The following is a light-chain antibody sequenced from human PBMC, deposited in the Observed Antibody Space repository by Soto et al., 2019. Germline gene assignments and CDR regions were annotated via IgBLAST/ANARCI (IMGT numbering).Light chain of an antibody. V-gene: IGKV3-15*01. CDR1: QSVSYN. Sequence: EIVMTQSPATLSVSPGERATLSCRASQSVSYNLAWYQQKPGQAPRLLIYGASTRATGVPARFSGSGSGTEFTLTISSLQSEDFAVYYCQQYNDWPLLTFGGGTKVDIK. CDR2: GAS. J-gene: IGKJ4*01. CDR3: QQYNDWPLLT.